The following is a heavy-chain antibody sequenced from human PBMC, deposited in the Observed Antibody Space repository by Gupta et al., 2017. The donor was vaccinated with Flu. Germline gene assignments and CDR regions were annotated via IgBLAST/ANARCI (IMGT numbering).Heavy chain of an antibody. J-gene: IGHJ5*02. D-gene: IGHD2-15*01. V-gene: IGHV3-21*01. Sequence: EVQLVESGGGLVKPGGSLRLSCAASGFTFSSYSMNWVRQAPGKGLEWVSSISSSSSYIYYADSVKGRFTISRDNAKNSLYLQMNSLRAEDTAVYYCARVVKVVAATIRGWFDPWGQGTLVTVSS. CDR1: GFTFSSYS. CDR2: ISSSSSYI. CDR3: ARVVKVVAATIRGWFDP.